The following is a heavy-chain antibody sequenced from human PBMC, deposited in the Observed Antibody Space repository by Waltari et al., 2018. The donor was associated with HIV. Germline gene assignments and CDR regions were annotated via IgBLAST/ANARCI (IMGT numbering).Heavy chain of an antibody. CDR3: VKEHQYSHSWYSYYGMDV. D-gene: IGHD6-13*01. CDR2: ISGSGGST. CDR1: GFTFSNSG. Sequence: EVQVLESGGALVQPGGSLRLSCAAPGFTFSNSGMRWGRQAPGKGLEWVSTISGSGGSTYYADSVKGRFTVSRDNSKNTLYLQMNSLRAEDTAVYFCVKEHQYSHSWYSYYGMDVWGQGTTVTVSS. V-gene: IGHV3-23*01. J-gene: IGHJ6*02.